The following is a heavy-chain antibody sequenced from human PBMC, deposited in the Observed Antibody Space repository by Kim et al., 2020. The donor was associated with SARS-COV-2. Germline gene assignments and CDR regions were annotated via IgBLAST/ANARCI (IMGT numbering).Heavy chain of an antibody. J-gene: IGHJ4*02. CDR1: RDTFNTYA. CDR3: ARGGFSSSWRFEY. V-gene: IGHV1-69*13. Sequence: SVKVSCKASRDTFNTYAISWVRQAPGQGLEWLGGIVPFIGTSDYAQKVQGRVTITADDSTTTVYMQLSSLRFEDTAVYYCARGGFSSSWRFEYWGQGTLVTVSS. D-gene: IGHD6-13*01. CDR2: IVPFIGTS.